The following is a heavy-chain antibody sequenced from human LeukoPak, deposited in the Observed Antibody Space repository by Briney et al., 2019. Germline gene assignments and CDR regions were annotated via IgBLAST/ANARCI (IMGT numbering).Heavy chain of an antibody. CDR3: ARVTREAARYWYFDL. V-gene: IGHV4-34*01. CDR2: INHSGST. D-gene: IGHD6-6*01. CDR1: GGSFSGYY. J-gene: IGHJ2*01. Sequence: SETLSLTCAVYGGSFSGYYWSWIRQPPGKGLEWIGEINHSGSTNYNPSLKSRVTISIDTSKDQFSLKLSTVTAADTAVYFCARVTREAARYWYFDLWGRGTLVTVSS.